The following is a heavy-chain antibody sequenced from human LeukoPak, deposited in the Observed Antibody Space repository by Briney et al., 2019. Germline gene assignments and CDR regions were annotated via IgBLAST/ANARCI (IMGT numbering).Heavy chain of an antibody. V-gene: IGHV4-39*01. CDR3: ARRCSSTCCYTGTDY. CDR2: IYYSGST. J-gene: IGHJ4*02. CDR1: GGSISSSSYY. D-gene: IGHD2-2*02. Sequence: SETLSLTCTVSGGSISSSSYYWGWIRQPPGKGLEWIGSIYYSGSTYYNPSLKSRVTISVDTSKNQFSLKLSSVTAADTAVYYCARRCSSTCCYTGTDYWGQGTLVTVSS.